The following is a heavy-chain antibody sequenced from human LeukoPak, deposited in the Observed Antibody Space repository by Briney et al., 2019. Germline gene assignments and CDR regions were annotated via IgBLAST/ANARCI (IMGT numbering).Heavy chain of an antibody. CDR2: ISSSGSTI. CDR1: GFTFSDYY. J-gene: IGHJ6*03. D-gene: IGHD6-19*01. CDR3: ARVVFSEYSSGWYSANNYYYYYMDV. V-gene: IGHV3-11*01. Sequence: GGSLRLSCAASGFTFSDYYMSWVRQAPGKGLEWVSYISSSGSTIYYADSVKGRSTISRDNAKNSLYLQMNSLRAEDTAVYYCARVVFSEYSSGWYSANNYYYYYMDVWGKGTTVTVSS.